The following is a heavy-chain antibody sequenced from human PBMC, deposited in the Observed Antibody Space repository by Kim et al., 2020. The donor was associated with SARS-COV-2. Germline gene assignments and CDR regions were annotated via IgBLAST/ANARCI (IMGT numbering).Heavy chain of an antibody. CDR3: ARRGTAAVAFDI. CDR1: GGSFSGYY. Sequence: SETLSLTCAVYGGSFSGYYWSWIRQPPGKGLEWIGEINHSGSTNYNPSLKSRVTISVDTSKNQFSLKLSSVTAADTAVYYCARRGTAAVAFDIWGQGTMVTVSS. D-gene: IGHD6-13*01. V-gene: IGHV4-34*01. J-gene: IGHJ3*02. CDR2: INHSGST.